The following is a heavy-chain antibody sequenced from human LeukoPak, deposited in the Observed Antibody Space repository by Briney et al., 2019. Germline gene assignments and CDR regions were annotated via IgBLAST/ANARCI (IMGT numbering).Heavy chain of an antibody. CDR3: ARMVATTHPSPYYYYMDV. CDR1: GFTFSSYE. J-gene: IGHJ6*03. V-gene: IGHV3-48*03. CDR2: ISSSGSTI. Sequence: QSGGSLRLSCAASGFTFSSYEMNWVRQAPGKGLEWVSYISSSGSTIYYADSVKGRFTISRDNAKNSLYLQMNSLRAEDTAVYYCARMVATTHPSPYYYYMDVWGKGTTVTVSS. D-gene: IGHD5-12*01.